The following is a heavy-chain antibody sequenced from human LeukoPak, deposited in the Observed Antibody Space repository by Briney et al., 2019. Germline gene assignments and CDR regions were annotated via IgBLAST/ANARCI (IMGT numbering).Heavy chain of an antibody. CDR3: ARSRDDILTGYIYHYYMDV. CDR2: IIPSFGTA. D-gene: IGHD3-9*01. J-gene: IGHJ6*03. CDR1: GGTFSSYA. V-gene: IGHV1-69*13. Sequence: SVKVSCKTSGGTFSSYAINWVRQAPGQGLEWMGGIIPSFGTANYAQKFRGRVTITADESTSTAYMDLSSLRSEDTAVYYCARSRDDILTGYIYHYYMDVWGKGTTVTVSS.